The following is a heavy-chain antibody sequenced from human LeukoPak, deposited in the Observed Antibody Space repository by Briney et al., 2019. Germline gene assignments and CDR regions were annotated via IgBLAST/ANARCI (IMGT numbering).Heavy chain of an antibody. CDR2: ISGSGGST. V-gene: IGHV3-23*01. D-gene: IGHD1-26*01. J-gene: IGHJ3*01. CDR3: ARGVGAAHTIDAFDV. CDR1: GFTFSSYA. Sequence: PGGSLRLSCAASGFTFSSYAMSWVRQAPGKGLEWVSAISGSGGSTYYADSVKGRFAISRDNSKNTLYLQMNSLRAEDTALYYCARGVGAAHTIDAFDVWGQGTMVTVSS.